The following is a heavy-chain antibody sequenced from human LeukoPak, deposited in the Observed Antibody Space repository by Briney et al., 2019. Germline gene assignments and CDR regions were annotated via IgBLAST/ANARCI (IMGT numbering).Heavy chain of an antibody. CDR2: IYHGGST. CDR1: GGSISSGGYS. J-gene: IGHJ4*02. Sequence: PSQTLSLTCAVSGGSISSGGYSWSWIRQPPGKGLEWIGYIYHGGSTYYNPSLKSRVTISVDRSKHQFSLKLSSVTAADTAVYYCARGVVYYGSGILDLISYYFDYWGQGTLVTVSS. CDR3: ARGVVYYGSGILDLISYYFDY. V-gene: IGHV4-30-2*01. D-gene: IGHD3-10*01.